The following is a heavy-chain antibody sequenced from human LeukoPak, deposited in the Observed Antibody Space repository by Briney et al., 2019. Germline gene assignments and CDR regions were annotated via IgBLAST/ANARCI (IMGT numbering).Heavy chain of an antibody. Sequence: GGSLRLSCAASGFTFSSYGMSWVRQAPGKGLEWVSAISGSGGSTYYADSVKGRFTISRDNSKNTLYLQMNSLRAEDTAVYYCAKDASNYDFWSGYRDWGQGTLVTVSS. CDR2: ISGSGGST. D-gene: IGHD3-3*01. CDR1: GFTFSSYG. V-gene: IGHV3-23*01. J-gene: IGHJ4*02. CDR3: AKDASNYDFWSGYRD.